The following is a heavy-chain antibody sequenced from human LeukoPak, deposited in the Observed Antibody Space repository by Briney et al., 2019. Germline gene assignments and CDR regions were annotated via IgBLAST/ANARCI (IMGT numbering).Heavy chain of an antibody. CDR1: GGSISSSSYY. J-gene: IGHJ4*02. V-gene: IGHV4-39*07. CDR3: ARGVVAAAGRTFDF. CDR2: IYYSGST. Sequence: AETLSLTCTVSGGSISSSSYYWGWILQPPGKGLEWIGSIYYSGSTYYNPSLKSRVTISVDTSKNQFSLKLSSVTAADTAIYYCARGVVAAAGRTFDFWGQGTLVTVSS. D-gene: IGHD6-13*01.